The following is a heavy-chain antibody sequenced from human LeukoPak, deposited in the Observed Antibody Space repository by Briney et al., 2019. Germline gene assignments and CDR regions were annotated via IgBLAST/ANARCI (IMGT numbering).Heavy chain of an antibody. CDR3: ARYCSSTSCRAFDY. CDR1: GYTFTGYY. V-gene: IGHV1-2*02. Sequence: ASVKVSCKASGYTFTGYYMHWVRQAPGQGLEWMGWINPNSGGTNYAQKFQGRVTMTRDTSISTAYMKLSRLRSDDTAVYYCARYCSSTSCRAFDYWGQGTLVTVSS. J-gene: IGHJ4*02. CDR2: INPNSGGT. D-gene: IGHD2-2*01.